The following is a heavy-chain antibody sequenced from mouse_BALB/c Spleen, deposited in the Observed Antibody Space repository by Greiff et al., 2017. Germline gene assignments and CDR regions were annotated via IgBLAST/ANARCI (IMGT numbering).Heavy chain of an antibody. J-gene: IGHJ3*01. CDR1: GFNIKDYY. D-gene: IGHD2-2*01. CDR2: IDPENGNT. CDR3: ARFHYGYDDGFAH. Sequence: VQLQQSGAELVRPGALVKLSCKASGFNIKDYYMHWVKQRPEQGLEWIGWIDPENGNTIYDPKFQGKASITADTSSNTAYLQLSSLTSEDTAVYYCARFHYGYDDGFAHWGQGTLVTVSA. V-gene: IGHV14-1*02.